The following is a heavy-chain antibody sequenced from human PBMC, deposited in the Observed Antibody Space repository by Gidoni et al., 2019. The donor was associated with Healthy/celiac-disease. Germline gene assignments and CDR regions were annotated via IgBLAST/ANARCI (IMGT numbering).Heavy chain of an antibody. CDR3: AKDVGYFIAAAGTGFDY. V-gene: IGHV3-9*01. D-gene: IGHD6-13*01. J-gene: IGHJ4*02. Sequence: EVQLVESGGGLVQPGRSLRLSCAASGFTFDAYAMHWVRQAPGKGLEWVSGISWNSGSIGYADSVKGRFTISRDNAKNSLYLQMNSLRAEDTALYYCAKDVGYFIAAAGTGFDYWGQGTLVTVSS. CDR1: GFTFDAYA. CDR2: ISWNSGSI.